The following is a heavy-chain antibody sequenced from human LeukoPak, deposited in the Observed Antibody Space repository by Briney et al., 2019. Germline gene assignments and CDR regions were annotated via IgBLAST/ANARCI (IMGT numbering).Heavy chain of an antibody. Sequence: GESLKISCKGSGYSFTSYWIGWVRQMPGKGLEWMGIIYPGDSDTRYSPSFQGQVTISADKSISTAYLQWSSLKALDTAMYYCATRSQYYYDSSGYPAFDIWGQGTMVTVSS. V-gene: IGHV5-51*01. J-gene: IGHJ3*02. D-gene: IGHD3-22*01. CDR1: GYSFTSYW. CDR2: IYPGDSDT. CDR3: ATRSQYYYDSSGYPAFDI.